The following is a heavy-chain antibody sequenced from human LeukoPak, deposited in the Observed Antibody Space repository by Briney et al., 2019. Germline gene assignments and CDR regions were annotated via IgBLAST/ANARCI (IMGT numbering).Heavy chain of an antibody. CDR1: GFTFSNAW. CDR2: IKSKTDGATT. CDR3: TTGLYDYDWGSYSFP. J-gene: IGHJ5*02. D-gene: IGHD3-16*01. V-gene: IGHV3-15*01. Sequence: GGSLRLSCAASGFTFSNAWMSWVRQAPGKGLEWVGRIKSKTDGATTEYAAPVKGRFTISRDDSKNTLYLQMNSLKTEDTAVYYCTTGLYDYDWGSYSFPWGQGTQVTVSS.